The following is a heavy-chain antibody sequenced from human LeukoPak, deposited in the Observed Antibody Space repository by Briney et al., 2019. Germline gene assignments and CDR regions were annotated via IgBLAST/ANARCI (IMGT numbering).Heavy chain of an antibody. D-gene: IGHD2-15*01. Sequence: ASVKVSCKASGYTFTSYYMHWVRQAPGQGLEWMGIINPSGGSTSYAQKFQGRVTMTRDTSTSTVYMELSSLRSEDTAVYYCAREYCSGGSCYGLGYWGQGTLVTVSS. J-gene: IGHJ4*02. CDR1: GYTFTSYY. CDR2: INPSGGST. CDR3: AREYCSGGSCYGLGY. V-gene: IGHV1-46*01.